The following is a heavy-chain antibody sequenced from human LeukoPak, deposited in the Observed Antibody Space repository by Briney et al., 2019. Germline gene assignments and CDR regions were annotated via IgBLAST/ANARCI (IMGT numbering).Heavy chain of an antibody. CDR1: GFTVSRNY. Sequence: PGGSLRLSCAASGFTVSRNYMSWVRQAPGKGLEWVSVIYSGGSTYYADSVKGRFTISRDNSKNTLYLQMNSLRAEDTAVYYCARIRMGYYYGSGSYYFDYWGQGTLVTVSS. CDR2: IYSGGST. CDR3: ARIRMGYYYGSGSYYFDY. D-gene: IGHD3-10*01. J-gene: IGHJ4*02. V-gene: IGHV3-53*01.